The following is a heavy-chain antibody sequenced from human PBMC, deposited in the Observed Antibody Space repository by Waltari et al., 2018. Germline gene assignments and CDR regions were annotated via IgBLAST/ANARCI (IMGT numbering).Heavy chain of an antibody. J-gene: IGHJ5*02. CDR3: AREGFNGEGWCDP. Sequence: QVQLQASGPGLVKPSETLSLTCTVSGGSISSHYWSWIRQPPGKGLEWIGYIYYRGRTNYNPSLKGRVTISVDTSKNQFSLKRSSVTAADTAVYYGAREGFNGEGWCDPWGQGTLVTVSS. V-gene: IGHV4-59*11. CDR2: IYYRGRT. CDR1: GGSISSHY.